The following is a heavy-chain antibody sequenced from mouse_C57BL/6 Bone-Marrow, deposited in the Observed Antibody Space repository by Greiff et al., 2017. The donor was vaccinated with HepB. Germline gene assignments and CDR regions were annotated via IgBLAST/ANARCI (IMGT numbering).Heavy chain of an antibody. Sequence: EVQRVESGGGLVKPGGSLKLSCAASGFTFSSYAMSWVRQTPEKRLEWVATISDGGSYTYYPDNVKGRFTISRDNAKNNLYLQMSHLKSEDTAMYYCARDPLPYAMDYWGQGTSVTVSS. J-gene: IGHJ4*01. V-gene: IGHV5-4*01. CDR2: ISDGGSYT. CDR3: ARDPLPYAMDY. CDR1: GFTFSSYA.